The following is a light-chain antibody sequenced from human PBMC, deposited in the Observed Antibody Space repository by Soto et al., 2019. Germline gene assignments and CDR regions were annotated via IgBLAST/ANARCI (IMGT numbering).Light chain of an antibody. CDR2: DVS. CDR1: QNLVYSDGNVY. V-gene: IGKV2-30*01. CDR3: MQGKHWRWK. Sequence: DVVMTQSPLSLPVTLGQPASLSCRSSQNLVYSDGNVYLNWFHQRPGQSPRRLIYDVSQRDSGVPERFSGSGSGTDFTLTISRVEAEDVGVYYCMQGKHWRWKFGQGTKVEIK. J-gene: IGKJ1*01.